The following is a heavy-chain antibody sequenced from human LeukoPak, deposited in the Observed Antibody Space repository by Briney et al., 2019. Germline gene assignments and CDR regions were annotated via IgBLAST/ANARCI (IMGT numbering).Heavy chain of an antibody. CDR3: ARGGSSGWYRGNYYYYGMDV. CDR2: INQSGST. V-gene: IGHV4-34*01. J-gene: IGHJ6*02. D-gene: IGHD6-19*01. Sequence: SETLSLTCAVYGGSFSGYYWSWIRQPPGKGLEWIGEINQSGSTNYNPSLKSRVTISVDTSKNQFSLKLSSVTAADTAVYYCARGGSSGWYRGNYYYYGMDVWGQGTTVTVSS. CDR1: GGSFSGYY.